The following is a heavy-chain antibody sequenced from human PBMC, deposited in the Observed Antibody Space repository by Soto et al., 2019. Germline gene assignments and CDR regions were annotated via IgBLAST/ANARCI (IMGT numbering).Heavy chain of an antibody. Sequence: EVQLVESGGDLVQPGGSLRLSCTASGFTFSMYWMHWVRQVPGKGPEWVSRISDDGSRADYADSVKGRFTISRDNAKNTIYLEMLVLRADDTAVYYCTRGPRPSSVGTGAFWGQGTPVTVSS. J-gene: IGHJ4*02. D-gene: IGHD3-10*01. V-gene: IGHV3-74*01. CDR1: GFTFSMYW. CDR3: TRGPRPSSVGTGAF. CDR2: ISDDGSRA.